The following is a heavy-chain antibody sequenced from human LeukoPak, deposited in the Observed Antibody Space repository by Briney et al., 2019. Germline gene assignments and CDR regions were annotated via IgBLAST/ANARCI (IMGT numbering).Heavy chain of an antibody. CDR2: FSGSGSTI. CDR3: ARDRVGLGGIDY. V-gene: IGHV3-48*03. D-gene: IGHD3-16*01. J-gene: IGHJ4*02. Sequence: GGSLRLSFAASGFTFSGYEMNWVRQAPGKGLGWVSYFSGSGSTINYADSVKGRFTISRDNAKNSLYLQMNSLRAEDTAVYYCARDRVGLGGIDYWGQGTLVTVSS. CDR1: GFTFSGYE.